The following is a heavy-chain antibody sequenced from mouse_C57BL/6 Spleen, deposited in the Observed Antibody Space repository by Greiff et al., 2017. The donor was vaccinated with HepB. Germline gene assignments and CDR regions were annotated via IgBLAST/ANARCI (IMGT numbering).Heavy chain of an antibody. CDR2: ISSGGSYT. J-gene: IGHJ4*01. CDR1: GFTFSSYG. CDR3: ARHYDLGPYAMDY. D-gene: IGHD2-3*01. V-gene: IGHV5-6*01. Sequence: EVQGVESGGDLVKPGGSLKLSCAASGFTFSSYGMSWVRQTPDKRLEWVATISSGGSYTYYPDSVKGRFTISRDNAKNTLYLQMSSLKSEDTAMYYCARHYDLGPYAMDYWGQGTSVTVSS.